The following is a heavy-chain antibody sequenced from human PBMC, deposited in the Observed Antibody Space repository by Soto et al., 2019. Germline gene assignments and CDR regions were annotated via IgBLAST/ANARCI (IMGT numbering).Heavy chain of an antibody. J-gene: IGHJ3*02. CDR1: HNSIRNFY. CDR3: ATSFFYPSSGYNDAFDM. Sequence: PSETLSLTCTVSHNSIRNFYWSWIRQSPGKGLEWIAYIHYTGNINFNPSLKSRITTAVDTSKNQFSLNLTSVTAADTAVYYCATSFFYPSSGYNDAFDMWGQGTMVTV. D-gene: IGHD3-22*01. V-gene: IGHV4-59*01. CDR2: IHYTGNI.